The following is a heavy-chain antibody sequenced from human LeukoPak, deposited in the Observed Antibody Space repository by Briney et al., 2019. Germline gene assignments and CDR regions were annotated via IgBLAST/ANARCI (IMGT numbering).Heavy chain of an antibody. Sequence: GGSLRLSCVGSGFTFSSYSMNWVRQAPGKGLEWVSYISGTSNTIYYDDSVKGRFTISRDDSQNTVYLQMNSLRREDTAVYYCARDNTRAVAGTGAFDYWGQGALVTVSS. CDR1: GFTFSSYS. V-gene: IGHV3-48*01. CDR3: ARDNTRAVAGTGAFDY. CDR2: ISGTSNTI. D-gene: IGHD6-19*01. J-gene: IGHJ4*02.